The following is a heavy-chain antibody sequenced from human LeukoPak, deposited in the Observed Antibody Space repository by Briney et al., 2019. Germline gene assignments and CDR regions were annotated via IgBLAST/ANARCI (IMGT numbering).Heavy chain of an antibody. CDR3: AKRPAVVRGVIPYVDY. Sequence: GGSLRLSCAGSGFMFSSFSMSWVRHVPGKGLEWVSTISAGGTTYYADSVKGRLTISRDNSKNTLFLQTNSLRAEDTAIYYCAKRPAVVRGVIPYVDYWGQGTLVTVSS. J-gene: IGHJ4*02. V-gene: IGHV3-23*01. CDR2: ISAGGTT. CDR1: GFMFSSFS. D-gene: IGHD3-10*02.